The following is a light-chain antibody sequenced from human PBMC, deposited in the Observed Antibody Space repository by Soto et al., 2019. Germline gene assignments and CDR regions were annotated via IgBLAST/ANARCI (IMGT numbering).Light chain of an antibody. CDR3: HHYVHLPYT. Sequence: DIQMTQSPSSLSASVGDRVTINCQASHDIKNYLNWYQQKPGRAPKLLIYDASYLEIGVPSRFSGSGGSTYFPLPISSLQPEDVATYYCHHYVHLPYTFGQGTQLAIK. CDR2: DAS. J-gene: IGKJ2*01. V-gene: IGKV1-33*01. CDR1: HDIKNY.